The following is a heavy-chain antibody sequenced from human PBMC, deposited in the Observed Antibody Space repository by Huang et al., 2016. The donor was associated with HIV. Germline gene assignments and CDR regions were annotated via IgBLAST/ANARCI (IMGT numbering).Heavy chain of an antibody. Sequence: QLQLQESGSRLVKPSQTLSLTCAVSGASISASYSWTWIRQPPGKGPEWLGYIYHSGGTSYHPSVKSRVTISMDTSKNEFSLKLTSVTAADSAVYYCARVASYDSISYYFDHWGQGALVTVSS. CDR1: GASISASYS. CDR3: ARVASYDSISYYFDH. CDR2: IYHSGGT. J-gene: IGHJ4*02. D-gene: IGHD3-22*01. V-gene: IGHV4-30-2*01.